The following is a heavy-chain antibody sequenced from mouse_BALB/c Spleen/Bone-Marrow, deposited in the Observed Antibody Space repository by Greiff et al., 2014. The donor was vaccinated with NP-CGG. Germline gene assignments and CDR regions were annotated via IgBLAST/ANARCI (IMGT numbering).Heavy chain of an antibody. J-gene: IGHJ3*01. CDR1: GFKIKDTY. V-gene: IGHV14-3*02. Sequence: VQLQQSGAELVKPGASVKLSCTASGFKIKDTYIYWVKQRPEQGLEWIGRIDPANGNTKYDPKFQGKATITADTSSNTAYLQLSSLTSEDTAVYYCARPGFSWFAYWGQGTLVTVSA. CDR3: ARPGFSWFAY. CDR2: IDPANGNT.